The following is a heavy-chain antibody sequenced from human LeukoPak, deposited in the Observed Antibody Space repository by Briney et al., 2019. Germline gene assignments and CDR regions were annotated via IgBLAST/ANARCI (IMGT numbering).Heavy chain of an antibody. V-gene: IGHV3-53*01. J-gene: IGHJ6*03. D-gene: IGHD3-10*01. Sequence: GGSLRLSCAASGFTVSSNYMSWVRQAPGKGLEWVSVIYSGGSTYYADSVKGRFTISRDNSKNTLYLQMNSLRAEDTAVYYCARVLSGRGSLYDYYYYMDVWGKGTTVTISS. CDR2: IYSGGST. CDR3: ARVLSGRGSLYDYYYYMDV. CDR1: GFTVSSNY.